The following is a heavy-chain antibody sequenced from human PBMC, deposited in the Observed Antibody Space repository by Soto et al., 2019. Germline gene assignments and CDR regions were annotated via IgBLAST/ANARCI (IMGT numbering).Heavy chain of an antibody. D-gene: IGHD3-10*01. CDR2: IIDSGST. J-gene: IGHJ6*03. V-gene: IGHV4-34*01. Sequence: QVQLQQWGAGLLKPSETLSLTCAVYGGSFSGYYWSWIRQTPGKGLEWIGEIIDSGSTNHNPSLKSRVTILVDTPKNQFSLKLCCGTCADTAVYYSARGLLVWFGELTRRGGYYYYMDVWGKGTTVTVSS. CDR1: GGSFSGYY. CDR3: ARGLLVWFGELTRRGGYYYYMDV.